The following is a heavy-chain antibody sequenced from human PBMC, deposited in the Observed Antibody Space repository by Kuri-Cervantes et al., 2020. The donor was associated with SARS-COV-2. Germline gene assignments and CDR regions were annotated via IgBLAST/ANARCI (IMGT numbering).Heavy chain of an antibody. J-gene: IGHJ4*02. Sequence: ETLSLTCTVSGYSISSGHYWGWIRQPPGKGLEWIGSIYHSGSTYYNPSLKSRVTISVDTSKNQFSLNLNSVTAANTALYYCARGTIDWGQGTLVTVSS. CDR2: IYHSGST. D-gene: IGHD1-1*01. V-gene: IGHV4-38-2*02. CDR1: GYSISSGHY. CDR3: ARGTID.